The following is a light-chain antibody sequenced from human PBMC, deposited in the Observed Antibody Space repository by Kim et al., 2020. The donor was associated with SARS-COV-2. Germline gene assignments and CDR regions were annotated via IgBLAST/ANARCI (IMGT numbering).Light chain of an antibody. V-gene: IGKV1-5*03. CDR1: QSIGTR. J-gene: IGKJ2*01. CDR2: MTS. Sequence: SAYVGDGVPLTCRASQSIGTRLAWYQQRPGKAPKLLIHMTSNLETGVPSRFSGSGSGTEFTLTISALQPDDFATYYCHQYTKYPYSFGQGTKLEI. CDR3: HQYTKYPYS.